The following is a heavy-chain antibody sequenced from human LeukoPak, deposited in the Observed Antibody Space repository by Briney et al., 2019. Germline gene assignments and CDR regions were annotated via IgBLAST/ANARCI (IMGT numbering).Heavy chain of an antibody. CDR2: ITNNGGNT. D-gene: IGHD3-22*01. CDR3: VRNSESSGYSHGDH. CDR1: GFTFNTYA. Sequence: GGSLRLPCAASGFTFNTYAMYWVRQAPGKGLEYVSGITNNGGNTFYANSVKDRFTISRDNSKNTLYLQMGSLRSEDTAVYYCVRNSESSGYSHGDHWGQGTLVTVSS. J-gene: IGHJ4*02. V-gene: IGHV3-64*01.